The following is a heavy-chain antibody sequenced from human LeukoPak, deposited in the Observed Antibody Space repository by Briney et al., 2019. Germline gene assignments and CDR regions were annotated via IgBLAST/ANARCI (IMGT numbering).Heavy chain of an antibody. V-gene: IGHV3-30-3*01. CDR3: ARDRVGATDYFDY. Sequence: QPGGSLRLSCAASGFPFSSYPMHWVRQAPGKGLEWVAVISYDGSNKYYADSVKGRFTISRDNSKNTLYLQMNSLRAEDTAVYYCARDRVGATDYFDYWGQGTLVTVSS. J-gene: IGHJ4*02. CDR2: ISYDGSNK. D-gene: IGHD1-26*01. CDR1: GFPFSSYP.